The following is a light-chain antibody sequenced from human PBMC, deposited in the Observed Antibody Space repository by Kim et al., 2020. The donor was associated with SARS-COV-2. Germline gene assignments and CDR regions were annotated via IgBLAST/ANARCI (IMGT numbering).Light chain of an antibody. CDR2: GNS. Sequence: PWQRGTISYTESSSNIGAGYDVHWYQPLPGTAPKLLIYGNSNRPSGVPDRFSGSKSGTSASLAITGLQAEDEADYYCQSYDSSMKVFGGGTQLTVL. CDR3: QSYDSSMKV. J-gene: IGLJ3*02. V-gene: IGLV1-40*01. CDR1: SSNIGAGYD.